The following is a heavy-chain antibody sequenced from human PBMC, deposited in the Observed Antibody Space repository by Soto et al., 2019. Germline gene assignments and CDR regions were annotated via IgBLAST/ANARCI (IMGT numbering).Heavy chain of an antibody. V-gene: IGHV1-69*04. CDR1: GGTFSSYT. Sequence: ASVKVSCKASGGTFSSYTISWVRQAPGQGLEWMGRIIPILGIANYAQKFQGRVTITADKSTSTAYMELSSLRSEDTAVYYCARDGLIRPGVLSRAWAFDIWGQGTMVTVSS. CDR2: IIPILGIA. D-gene: IGHD7-27*01. J-gene: IGHJ3*02. CDR3: ARDGLIRPGVLSRAWAFDI.